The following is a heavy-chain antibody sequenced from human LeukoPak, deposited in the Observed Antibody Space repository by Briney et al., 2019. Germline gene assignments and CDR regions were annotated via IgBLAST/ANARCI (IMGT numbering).Heavy chain of an antibody. V-gene: IGHV3-21*01. CDR2: ISGTSSYI. CDR3: ARVGATTSGAFDI. D-gene: IGHD1-26*01. J-gene: IGHJ3*02. CDR1: GFTFSDYS. Sequence: GGSLRLSCAASGFTFSDYSINWVRQAPGKGLEWVSSISGTSSYIYYAESLKGRFTISRDHAKNSLYLQMNSLRAEDTAVYYCARVGATTSGAFDIWGQGTMVTVSS.